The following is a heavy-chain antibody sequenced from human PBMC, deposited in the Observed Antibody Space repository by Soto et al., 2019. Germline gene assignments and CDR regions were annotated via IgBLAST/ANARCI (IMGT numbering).Heavy chain of an antibody. Sequence: QVQLQESGPGLVKPSETLSLTCTVSGGSISSYYWSWIRQPPGKGLEWIGYIYYSGSTNYNPSLNSRVTISVDTSKNQCSLKLSSVTAADTAVYYCARVAAVEYWYFDLWGRGTLVTVSS. J-gene: IGHJ2*01. CDR2: IYYSGST. D-gene: IGHD6-19*01. V-gene: IGHV4-59*01. CDR1: GGSISSYY. CDR3: ARVAAVEYWYFDL.